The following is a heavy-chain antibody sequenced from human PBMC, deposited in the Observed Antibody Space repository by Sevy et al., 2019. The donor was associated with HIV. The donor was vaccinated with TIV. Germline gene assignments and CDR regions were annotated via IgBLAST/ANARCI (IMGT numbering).Heavy chain of an antibody. Sequence: SETLSLTCTVSGDSISSYYWSWMRQPPGKGLEWIGYIHYSGSTNYNPSLKSRVTISVDTSKSQFSLNLNSVTAADTAVYFCARASGQSTSSRYFDFWGQGTLVTVSP. J-gene: IGHJ4*02. D-gene: IGHD6-6*01. CDR1: GDSISSYY. V-gene: IGHV4-59*01. CDR2: IHYSGST. CDR3: ARASGQSTSSRYFDF.